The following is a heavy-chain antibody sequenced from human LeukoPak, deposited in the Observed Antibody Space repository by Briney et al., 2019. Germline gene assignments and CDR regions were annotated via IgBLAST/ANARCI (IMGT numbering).Heavy chain of an antibody. Sequence: PSETLSLTCTVSGGSISSSSYYWGWIRQPPGKGLEWIGSIYYSGSTYYNPSLKSRVTISVDTSKNQFSLKLSSVTAADTAVYYCASYGKAPRNFDYWGQGTLVTVSS. CDR1: GGSISSSSYY. J-gene: IGHJ4*02. CDR3: ASYGKAPRNFDY. CDR2: IYYSGST. V-gene: IGHV4-39*01. D-gene: IGHD3-16*01.